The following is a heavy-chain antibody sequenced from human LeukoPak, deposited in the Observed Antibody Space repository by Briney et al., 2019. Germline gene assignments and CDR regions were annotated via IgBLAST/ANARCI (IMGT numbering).Heavy chain of an antibody. V-gene: IGHV3-49*04. Sequence: GGSLRLSCTASGFTFSDYAVNWVRQAPGKGLEWVAFIRSKAYGGTTEYAASVKGRFTFSRDDSKSIAYLQMNNLKTEDTAVYYCTTDGRQLVNYYYYYMDVWGKGTTVTVSS. CDR3: TTDGRQLVNYYYYYMDV. J-gene: IGHJ6*03. D-gene: IGHD6-13*01. CDR1: GFTFSDYA. CDR2: IRSKAYGGTT.